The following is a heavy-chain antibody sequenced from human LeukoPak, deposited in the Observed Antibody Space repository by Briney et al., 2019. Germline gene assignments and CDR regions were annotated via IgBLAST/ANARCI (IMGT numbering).Heavy chain of an antibody. CDR1: GDSMSTYY. CDR2: IYYTGST. Sequence: SETLSLTCTVSGDSMSTYYWNWIRQPPGKGLEWIGFIYYTGSTNYNPPLRSRVTISVDTSKNQFPLKLSPVTAADAAVYYCAGMRITTPTVRTLDYWGQGTLVTVSS. J-gene: IGHJ4*02. V-gene: IGHV4-59*01. D-gene: IGHD1-14*01. CDR3: AGMRITTPTVRTLDY.